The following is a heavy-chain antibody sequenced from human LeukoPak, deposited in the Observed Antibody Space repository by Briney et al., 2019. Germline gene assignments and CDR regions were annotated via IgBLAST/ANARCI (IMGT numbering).Heavy chain of an antibody. J-gene: IGHJ4*02. Sequence: GGSLRLSCVASGFALSTYWMDWVRQAPGKGPVWISHISGDGSRTSYADSVKGRFTIFRDNAKNTLYVQMNSLRAEDTAVYYCGRNRGYDALDYWGQGTLVTVSS. CDR3: GRNRGYDALDY. CDR2: ISGDGSRT. V-gene: IGHV3-74*01. D-gene: IGHD5-12*01. CDR1: GFALSTYW.